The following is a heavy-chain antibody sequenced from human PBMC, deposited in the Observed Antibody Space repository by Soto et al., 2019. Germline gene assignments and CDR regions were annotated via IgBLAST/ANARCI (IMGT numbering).Heavy chain of an antibody. Sequence: QVQLQQWGAGLLKPSETLSLTCAVYGGSFSGYYWSWIRQPPGKGLEWIGEINHSGSTNYNPSLKSRVTISVDTSNNQFSLKLSSVTAADTAVYYCARYSGSYRDYWGQGTLVTVSS. D-gene: IGHD1-26*01. CDR3: ARYSGSYRDY. CDR1: GGSFSGYY. CDR2: INHSGST. J-gene: IGHJ4*02. V-gene: IGHV4-34*01.